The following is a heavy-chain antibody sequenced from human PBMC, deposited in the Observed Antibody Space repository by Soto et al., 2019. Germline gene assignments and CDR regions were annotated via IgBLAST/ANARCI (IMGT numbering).Heavy chain of an antibody. CDR2: IYYSGST. V-gene: IGHV4-59*01. D-gene: IGHD6-19*01. Sequence: QVQLQESGPGLVKPSETLSLTCTVSGGSISSYYWSWIRQPPGKGLEWIGYIYYSGSTNYNPSLKSRVTISVDTSKNQFSLKLSSVTAADTAVYYCAIHSSGWYGYWGQGTLVTVSS. CDR3: AIHSSGWYGY. J-gene: IGHJ4*02. CDR1: GGSISSYY.